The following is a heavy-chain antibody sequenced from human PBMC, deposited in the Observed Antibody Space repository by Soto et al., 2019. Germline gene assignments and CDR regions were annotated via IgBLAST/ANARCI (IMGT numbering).Heavy chain of an antibody. J-gene: IGHJ6*02. CDR1: GFTVSSNY. D-gene: IGHD3-3*01. V-gene: IGHV3-53*01. CDR3: ASGITIFGVVISYGMDV. Sequence: PGWSLRLSCAASGFTVSSNYMSWVRQAPGKGLEWASVIYSGGSTYYADSVKGRFTISRDNSKNTLYLQMNSLRAEDTAVYYCASGITIFGVVISYGMDVWGQGTTVTVSS. CDR2: IYSGGST.